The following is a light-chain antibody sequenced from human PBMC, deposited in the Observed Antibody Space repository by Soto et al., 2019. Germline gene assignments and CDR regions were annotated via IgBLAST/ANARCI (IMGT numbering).Light chain of an antibody. CDR1: QSIDNY. V-gene: IGKV1-39*01. Sequence: DIQMTQSPSSLSASVGDRVTITCRASQSIDNYLSWYQQIPGKAPKLLIYAASNLQRGVPSRFSGSGSGTEFTLTISCLQSEDFATYYCQQYYSYPRTFGQGTKVDI. CDR2: AAS. J-gene: IGKJ1*01. CDR3: QQYYSYPRT.